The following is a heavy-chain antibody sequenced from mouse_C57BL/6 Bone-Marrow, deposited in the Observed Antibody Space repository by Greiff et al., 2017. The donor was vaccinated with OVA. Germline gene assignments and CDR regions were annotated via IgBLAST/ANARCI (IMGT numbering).Heavy chain of an antibody. CDR1: GYTFTSYG. V-gene: IGHV1-81*01. D-gene: IGHD3-1*01. CDR3: APGVWFAY. J-gene: IGHJ3*01. CDR2: IYPRSGNT. Sequence: QVHVKQSGAELARPGASVKLSCKASGYTFTSYGISWVKQRTGQGLEWIGEIYPRSGNTYYNEKFKGKATLTADKASSTAYMELRSLTSEDSAVYFCAPGVWFAYWGQGTLVTVSA.